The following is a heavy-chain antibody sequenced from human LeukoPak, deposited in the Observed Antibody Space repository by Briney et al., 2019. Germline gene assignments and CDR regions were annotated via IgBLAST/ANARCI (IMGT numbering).Heavy chain of an antibody. D-gene: IGHD4-17*01. V-gene: IGHV5-51*01. J-gene: IGHJ4*02. Sequence: GESLKISCKGSGYSLTSYWIGWVRQMPGKGLEWMATIYPGDSDTRYSPSFQGQVTISADKSIRTAYLQWSSLKASDTAIYYCARHHDYGDYGCFDYWGQGTLVTVSS. CDR3: ARHHDYGDYGCFDY. CDR1: GYSLTSYW. CDR2: IYPGDSDT.